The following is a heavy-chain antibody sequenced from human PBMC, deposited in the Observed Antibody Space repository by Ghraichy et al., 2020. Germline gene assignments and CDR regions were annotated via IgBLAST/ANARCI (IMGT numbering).Heavy chain of an antibody. J-gene: IGHJ4*02. CDR1: GGSFSGYY. Sequence: SETLSLTCAVYGGSFSGYYWSWIRQPPGKGLEWIGEINHSGSTSYNPSLKSRVTISIDTSKNQFSLKLSSVTAADTAVYYCARGGGNQQLVLSHFDYWGQGTLVTVSS. D-gene: IGHD6-13*01. CDR3: ARGGGNQQLVLSHFDY. V-gene: IGHV4-34*01. CDR2: INHSGST.